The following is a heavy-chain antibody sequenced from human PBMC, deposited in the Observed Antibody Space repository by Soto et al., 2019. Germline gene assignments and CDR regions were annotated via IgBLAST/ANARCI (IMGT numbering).Heavy chain of an antibody. J-gene: IGHJ4*02. Sequence: SETLSLTCTVSGGSISSSSYYWGWIRQPPGKGLEWIGSIYYSGSTYYNPSLKSRVTISVDTSKNQFSLKLSSVTAADTAVYYGARHLPRVAATLPGHTAMVGYWGQGTLVTVSS. D-gene: IGHD5-18*01. CDR3: ARHLPRVAATLPGHTAMVGY. CDR2: IYYSGST. CDR1: GGSISSSSYY. V-gene: IGHV4-39*01.